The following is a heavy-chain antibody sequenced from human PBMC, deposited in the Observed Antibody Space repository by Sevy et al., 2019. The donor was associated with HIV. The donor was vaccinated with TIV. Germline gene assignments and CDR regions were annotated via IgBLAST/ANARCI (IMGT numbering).Heavy chain of an antibody. CDR3: ATVGLRYYSGYGSYEGDWLDP. V-gene: IGHV1-24*01. Sequence: ASVKVSCKVSGYTLTKLSIHWVRQAPGKGLEWMGYFDPQEGETIYAQRFQGRLTMTVDTSTDTAYMELGSLTSEDTAVYYCATVGLRYYSGYGSYEGDWLDPWGQGTQVTVSS. CDR1: GYTLTKLS. CDR2: FDPQEGET. J-gene: IGHJ5*02. D-gene: IGHD2-15*01.